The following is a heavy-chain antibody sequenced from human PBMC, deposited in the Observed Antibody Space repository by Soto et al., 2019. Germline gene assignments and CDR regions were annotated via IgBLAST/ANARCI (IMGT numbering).Heavy chain of an antibody. CDR2: ISSGSNYI. CDR1: GFTFSSYS. J-gene: IGHJ4*02. Sequence: EVQLVESGGGLVKPGGSLRLSCAASGFTFSSYSMNWVRQAPGKGLEWVSSISSGSNYIYYADSVKGRFTISRDNARNSLYLQMNSLRAEDTAVYYCARDARRERFRYGNFDYWGQGTLVTVSS. CDR3: ARDARRERFRYGNFDY. V-gene: IGHV3-21*01. D-gene: IGHD3-16*01.